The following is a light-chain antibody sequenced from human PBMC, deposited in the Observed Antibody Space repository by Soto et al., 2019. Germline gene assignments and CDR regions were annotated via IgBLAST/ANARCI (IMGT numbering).Light chain of an antibody. Sequence: QSALTQPASVSGSPGQSITISCSGTRSDIGSYNYVAWYQQFPGKTPKILIYGVSNRHSGVSSRFSGSKSGNTASLTISGLQAEDEADYYCISYTGSSTSYVFGSGTKLTVL. J-gene: IGLJ1*01. V-gene: IGLV2-14*01. CDR3: ISYTGSSTSYV. CDR2: GVS. CDR1: RSDIGSYNY.